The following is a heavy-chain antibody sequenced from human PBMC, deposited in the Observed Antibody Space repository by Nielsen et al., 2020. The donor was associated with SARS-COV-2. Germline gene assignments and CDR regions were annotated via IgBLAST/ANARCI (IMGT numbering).Heavy chain of an antibody. D-gene: IGHD2-15*01. J-gene: IGHJ4*02. CDR2: ISWNSGSI. CDR3: AKGIVVVAAYFDY. CDR1: GFTFDDYA. Sequence: SLKISCAASGFTFDDYAMHLVRQAPGKGLEWVSGISWNSGSIGYADSVRGRFTISRDNAKNSLYLQMNSLRAEDTALYYCAKGIVVVAAYFDYWGQGTLVIVSS. V-gene: IGHV3-9*01.